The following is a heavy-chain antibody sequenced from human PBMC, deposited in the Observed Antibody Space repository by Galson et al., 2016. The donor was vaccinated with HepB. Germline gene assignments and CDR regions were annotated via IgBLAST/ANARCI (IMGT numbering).Heavy chain of an antibody. V-gene: IGHV1-69*13. J-gene: IGHJ3*02. Sequence: SVKVSCKASGGIFRNYHISWVRQAPGQGLEWMGAILPLFGRADYAERFQGRVTISAEEFTTTAYMEVSRLTSEDTAIYYCARGRLHCTGTECDERSDAQDIWGQGTMVTVSS. CDR1: GGIFRNYH. CDR3: ARGRLHCTGTECDERSDAQDI. D-gene: IGHD2-8*02. CDR2: ILPLFGRA.